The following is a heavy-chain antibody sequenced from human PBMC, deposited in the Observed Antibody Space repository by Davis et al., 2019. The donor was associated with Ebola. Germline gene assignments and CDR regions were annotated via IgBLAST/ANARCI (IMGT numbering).Heavy chain of an antibody. CDR1: GFPFSIYA. J-gene: IGHJ4*02. CDR3: ATDLNWEGY. CDR2: IKPDGSEK. D-gene: IGHD7-27*01. Sequence: PGGSLRLSCAASGFPFSIYAMSWVRLAPGKGLEWVANIKPDGSEKYYVDSVKGRFTISRDNAKNSLFLQMNSLRGDDTAVYYCATDLNWEGYWGQGTLVTVSS. V-gene: IGHV3-7*03.